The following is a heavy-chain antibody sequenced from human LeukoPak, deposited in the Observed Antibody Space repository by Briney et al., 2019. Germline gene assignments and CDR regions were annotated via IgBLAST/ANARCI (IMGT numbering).Heavy chain of an antibody. J-gene: IGHJ4*02. CDR1: GFTFSSYW. CDR3: ASSMLKGHSGSYWGLW. CDR2: IKQDGNEN. D-gene: IGHD1-26*01. Sequence: QSGGSLRLSCVASGFTFSSYWMSWVRQAPGKGLEWVANIKQDGNENYYVDSVKGRLTISRDNAKNSLYLQMNSLRAEDTAVYYCASSMLKGHSGSYWGLWWGQGTLVTVSS. V-gene: IGHV3-7*01.